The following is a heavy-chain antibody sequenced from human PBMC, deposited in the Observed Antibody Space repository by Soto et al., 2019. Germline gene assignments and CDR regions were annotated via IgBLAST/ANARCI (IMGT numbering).Heavy chain of an antibody. D-gene: IGHD1-1*01. CDR3: ARGEDGYNYDAFDI. J-gene: IGHJ3*02. CDR2: INPNSGGT. V-gene: IGHV1-2*02. CDR1: GYTFTGYY. Sequence: ASVKVSCKASGYTFTGYYMHWVRQAPGRGLEWMGWINPNSGGTNYAQKFQGRVTMTRDTSISTAYMELSRLRSDDTAVYYCARGEDGYNYDAFDIWGQGTMVTV.